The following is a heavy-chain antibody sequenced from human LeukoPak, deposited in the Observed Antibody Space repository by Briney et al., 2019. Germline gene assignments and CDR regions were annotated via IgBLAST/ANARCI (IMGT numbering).Heavy chain of an antibody. CDR1: GFTFSNYA. CDR3: AKVPDSNGTGIDY. V-gene: IGHV3-23*01. D-gene: IGHD3-22*01. CDR2: LSGNGGST. Sequence: GGSLRLSCAASGFTFSNYAMTWVRQAPGEGLEWISSLSGNGGSTYYADSVKGRFTISRDNSKNTLYLQMNSLRAEDTAIYYCAKVPDSNGTGIDYWGQGTLVTVSS. J-gene: IGHJ4*02.